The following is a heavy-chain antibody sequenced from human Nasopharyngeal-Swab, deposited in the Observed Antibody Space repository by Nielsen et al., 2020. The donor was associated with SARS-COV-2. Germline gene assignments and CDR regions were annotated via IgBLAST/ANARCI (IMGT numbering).Heavy chain of an antibody. CDR1: GFTVSSNY. D-gene: IGHD6-19*01. V-gene: IGHV3-53*05. CDR3: AREKAVAGIGGYHYYGMDV. CDR2: ISSGGST. J-gene: IGHJ6*02. Sequence: GESLKISCAASGFTVSSNYMSWVRQAPGKGLELVSVISSGGSTYYIDSVKGRFTVSRDNSRNTLYLQMNSLRPEDTAVYYCAREKAVAGIGGYHYYGMDVWGQGTTVTVSS.